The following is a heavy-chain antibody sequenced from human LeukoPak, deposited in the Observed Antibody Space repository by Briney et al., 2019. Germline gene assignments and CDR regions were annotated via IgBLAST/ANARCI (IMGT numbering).Heavy chain of an antibody. Sequence: PGGSLRLSCVASGFTHKNAWMSWVRQAPGKGLEWVGRIRSKTDGGTTDYAAPVKGRFTISRDDSKNTLYLQMNSLKTEDTAVYFCATGTEQQWLSLDYWGQGTLVTVSS. D-gene: IGHD6-19*01. V-gene: IGHV3-15*01. CDR1: GFTHKNAW. J-gene: IGHJ4*02. CDR2: IRSKTDGGTT. CDR3: ATGTEQQWLSLDY.